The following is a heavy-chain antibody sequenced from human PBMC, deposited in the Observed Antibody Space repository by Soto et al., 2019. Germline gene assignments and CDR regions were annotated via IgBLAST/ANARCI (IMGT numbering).Heavy chain of an antibody. V-gene: IGHV4-59*01. J-gene: IGHJ3*02. CDR2: IYYSGST. CDR1: GGSISSYY. D-gene: IGHD2-21*02. Sequence: QVQLQESGPGLVKPSETLSLTCTVSGGSISSYYWSWIRQPPGKGLEWIGYIYYSGSTNYNPSLKSRVTISVDTSKNQFSLKLSSVTAADTAVYYCARDGVATGAFDIWSQGTMVTVSS. CDR3: ARDGVATGAFDI.